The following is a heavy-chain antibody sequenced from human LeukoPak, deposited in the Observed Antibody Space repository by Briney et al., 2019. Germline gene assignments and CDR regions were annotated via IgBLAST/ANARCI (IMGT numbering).Heavy chain of an antibody. CDR1: GFTFSDYY. CDR3: AREGYGSGSYNYYYYGMDV. D-gene: IGHD3-10*01. J-gene: IGHJ6*02. Sequence: NPGGSLRLSCAASGFTFSDYYMSWIRQAPGKGLEWVSYISSSGSTIYYADSVKGRFTISRDNAKNSLYLQMNSLRAEDTAVYYCAREGYGSGSYNYYYYGMDVWGQGTTVTVYS. V-gene: IGHV3-11*01. CDR2: ISSSGSTI.